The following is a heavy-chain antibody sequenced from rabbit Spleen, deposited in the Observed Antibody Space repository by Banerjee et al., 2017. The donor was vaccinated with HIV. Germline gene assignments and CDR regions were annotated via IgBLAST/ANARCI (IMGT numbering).Heavy chain of an antibody. V-gene: IGHV1S45*01. CDR1: GFSFSNKAV. CDR2: INAVTGKA. CDR3: ARAGTVGSPTGYATYNL. D-gene: IGHD6-1*01. J-gene: IGHJ4*01. Sequence: QEQLVESGGGLVRPEGSLKLSCTASGFSFSNKAVMCWVRQAPGKGLQWIACINAVTGKAVYATWAKGRFTFSKTSSTTVTLQMTSLTAADTATYFCARAGTVGSPTGYATYNLWGPGTLVTVS.